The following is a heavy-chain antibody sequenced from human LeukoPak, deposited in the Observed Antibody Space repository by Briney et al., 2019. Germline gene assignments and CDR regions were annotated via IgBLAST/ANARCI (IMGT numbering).Heavy chain of an antibody. J-gene: IGHJ4*02. CDR3: ARGTDQWFGETPYYFDS. D-gene: IGHD3-10*01. Sequence: GSLRLSCAASGFTFSSYGMSWVRQAPGKGLEWVSAISGSGGSAYYADSVKGRFTISRDNAKKSLYLQMNSLRAEDTSVYYCARGTDQWFGETPYYFDSWGQGTLVTVSS. V-gene: IGHV3-23*01. CDR2: ISGSGGSA. CDR1: GFTFSSYG.